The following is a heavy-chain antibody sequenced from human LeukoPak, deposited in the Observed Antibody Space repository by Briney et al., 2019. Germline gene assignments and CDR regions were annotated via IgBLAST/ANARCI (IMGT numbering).Heavy chain of an antibody. CDR3: ARDIAVSIAVAGTGIDY. Sequence: GRSLILSCAASGFTFSSYAMHWVRQAPGKGLEWVAVISYDGSNKYYADSVKGRFTISRDNSKNTLYLQMNSLRAEDTAVYYCARDIAVSIAVAGTGIDYWGQGTLVTVSS. J-gene: IGHJ4*02. CDR2: ISYDGSNK. CDR1: GFTFSSYA. V-gene: IGHV3-30*04. D-gene: IGHD6-19*01.